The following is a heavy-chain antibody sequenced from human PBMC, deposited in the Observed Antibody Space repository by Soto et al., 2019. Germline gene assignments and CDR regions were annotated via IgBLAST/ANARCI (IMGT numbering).Heavy chain of an antibody. J-gene: IGHJ5*02. CDR1: GGSISSGDYY. D-gene: IGHD4-17*01. CDR2: IYYSGST. V-gene: IGHV4-30-4*02. Sequence: PSETLSLTCTVSGGSISSGDYYWSWIRQPPGKGLEWIGYIYYSGSTYYNPSLKSRVTISVDTSKNQFSLKLSSVSAADTAVYYCARDRGYGDFKRFWFDPWGQGTLVTVPQ. CDR3: ARDRGYGDFKRFWFDP.